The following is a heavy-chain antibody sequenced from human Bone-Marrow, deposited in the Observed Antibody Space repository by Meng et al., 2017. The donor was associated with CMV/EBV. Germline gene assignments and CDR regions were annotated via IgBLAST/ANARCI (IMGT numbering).Heavy chain of an antibody. D-gene: IGHD2-2*01. V-gene: IGHV3-21*01. CDR1: GFTFSSYS. CDR3: ARDSRTRYCSSTSCYYVDY. CDR2: ISSSSSYI. J-gene: IGHJ4*02. Sequence: GESLKISCAASGFTFSSYSMNWVRQAPGKGLEWVSSISSSSSYIYYADSVKGRFTISRDNAKNSLYLQMNSLRAEDTAVYYCARDSRTRYCSSTSCYYVDYWGQGTLVTVSS.